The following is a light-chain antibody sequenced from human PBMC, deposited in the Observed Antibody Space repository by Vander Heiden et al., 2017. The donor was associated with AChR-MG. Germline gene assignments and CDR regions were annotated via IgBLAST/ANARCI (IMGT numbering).Light chain of an antibody. V-gene: IGLV3-25*03. CDR3: QSTDTTATHQV. Sequence: SYELTQSTSVSVSPGETARIYCAGDALPRHYTFWYQQKAGQAPIMVILKDNERPSGIPERFSGSSSGTTATLTISGIQAEDEADYYCQSTDTTATHQVFGGGTRLTVL. CDR1: ALPRHY. J-gene: IGLJ2*01. CDR2: KDN.